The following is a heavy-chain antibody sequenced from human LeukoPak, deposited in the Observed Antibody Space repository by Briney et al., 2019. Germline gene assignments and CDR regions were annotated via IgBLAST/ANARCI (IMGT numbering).Heavy chain of an antibody. Sequence: SETLSLTCTVSGGSISSYYWSWIRQPPGKGLEWIGYIYYSGSTNYNPSLKGRVTISVDTSKNQFSLKLSSVTAADTAVYYCASGATSQYYFDYWGQGTLVTVSS. CDR2: IYYSGST. CDR1: GGSISSYY. J-gene: IGHJ4*02. V-gene: IGHV4-59*01. D-gene: IGHD1-26*01. CDR3: ASGATSQYYFDY.